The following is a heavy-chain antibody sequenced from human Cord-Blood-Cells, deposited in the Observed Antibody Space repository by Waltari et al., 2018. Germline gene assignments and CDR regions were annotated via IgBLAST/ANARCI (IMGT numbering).Heavy chain of an antibody. V-gene: IGHV3-11*01. D-gene: IGHD3-16*01. CDR3: ASGGDLRDAFDI. CDR2: ISSSGSTI. J-gene: IGHJ3*02. CDR1: GFTFRAYY. Sequence: QVQLVESGGGLVKPGGSLRLSCAASGFTFRAYYRSWTRQAPGKGREWVSYISSSGSTIYYADSVKGRFTISRDNAKNSLYLQMNSLRAEDTAVYYCASGGDLRDAFDIWGQGTMVTVSS.